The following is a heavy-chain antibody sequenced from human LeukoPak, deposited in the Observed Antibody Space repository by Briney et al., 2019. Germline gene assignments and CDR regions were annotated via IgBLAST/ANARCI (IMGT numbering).Heavy chain of an antibody. V-gene: IGHV1-2*02. CDR2: INPNSGGT. CDR3: ARGYYDILTGYTFDY. Sequence: SFLAACKASGCTFTGYYRRWVRQATRQGLEWMGWINPNSGGTNYAQKFQGRVTMTRDTSISTAYMELSRLRSDDTAVYYCARGYYDILTGYTFDYWGQGTLVTVSS. CDR1: GCTFTGYY. D-gene: IGHD3-9*01. J-gene: IGHJ4*02.